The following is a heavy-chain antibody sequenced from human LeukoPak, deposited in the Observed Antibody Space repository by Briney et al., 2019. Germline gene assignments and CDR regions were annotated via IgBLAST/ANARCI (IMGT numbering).Heavy chain of an antibody. CDR3: ARQASCDSTDCYPFDY. J-gene: IGHJ4*02. D-gene: IGHD2/OR15-2a*01. CDR2: ISYSGSI. CDR1: VGSIISDY. V-gene: IGHV4-59*08. Sequence: SETLSLTCTVCVGSIISDYSSWIRQPPGKGLEWIGWISYSGSITYNPSLKTRVTISVDTTKHQFSLKLSCVTAADTAVYYCARQASCDSTDCYPFDYWGQGTLVTVSS.